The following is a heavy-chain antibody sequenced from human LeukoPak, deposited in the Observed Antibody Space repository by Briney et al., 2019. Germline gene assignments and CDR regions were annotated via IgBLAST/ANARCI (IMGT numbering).Heavy chain of an antibody. J-gene: IGHJ3*02. CDR2: VSSSSSTI. CDR3: AREQYQLLYRDYAFDI. D-gene: IGHD2-2*02. CDR1: GFTFSSYS. V-gene: IGHV3-48*01. Sequence: PGGSLRLSCAASGFTFSSYSMNWVRQAPGKGLEWVSYVSSSSSTIYYADSVKGRFTISRGNAKNSLYLQMNSLRAEDTAVYYCAREQYQLLYRDYAFDIWGQGTMVTVSS.